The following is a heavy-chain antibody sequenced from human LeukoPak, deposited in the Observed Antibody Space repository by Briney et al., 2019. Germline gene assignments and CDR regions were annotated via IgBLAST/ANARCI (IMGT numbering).Heavy chain of an antibody. CDR2: IYYSGST. CDR3: ARDPLDGVPAANYYYYYMDV. CDR1: GFTFSSYG. D-gene: IGHD2-2*01. V-gene: IGHV4-39*07. Sequence: GSLRLSCAASGFTFSSYGMSWVRQPPGKGLEWIGSIYYSGSTYYNPSLKSRVTISVDTSKNQFSLKLSSVTAADTAVYYCARDPLDGVPAANYYYYYMDVWGKGTTVTVSS. J-gene: IGHJ6*03.